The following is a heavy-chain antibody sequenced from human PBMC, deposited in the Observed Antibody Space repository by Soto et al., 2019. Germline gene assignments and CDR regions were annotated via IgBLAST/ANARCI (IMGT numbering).Heavy chain of an antibody. D-gene: IGHD3-10*01. CDR3: ARGVWFGEPMIDY. V-gene: IGHV3-30-3*01. CDR2: ISYDGSNK. CDR1: GFTFSSYA. Sequence: QVQLVESGGGVVQPGRSLRLSCAASGFTFSSYAMHWVRQAPGKGLEWVAVISYDGSNKYYADSVKGRFTISRDNYKNTLYLQMNSLRAEDTAVYYCARGVWFGEPMIDYWGQGTLVTVSS. J-gene: IGHJ4*02.